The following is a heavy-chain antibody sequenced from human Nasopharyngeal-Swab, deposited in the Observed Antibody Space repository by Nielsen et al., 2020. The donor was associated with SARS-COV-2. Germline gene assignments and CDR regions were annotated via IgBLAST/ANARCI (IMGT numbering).Heavy chain of an antibody. J-gene: IGHJ4*02. Sequence: ASVKVSCKASGYTFTGYYMHWVRQAPGQGLEWMGWINPNSGDTNYAQKFQGRVTMTRDTSISTAYMELSRLRSDDTAVYYCASSIVVVPAAINYWGQGTLVTVSS. D-gene: IGHD2-2*02. CDR3: ASSIVVVPAAINY. CDR2: INPNSGDT. CDR1: GYTFTGYY. V-gene: IGHV1-2*02.